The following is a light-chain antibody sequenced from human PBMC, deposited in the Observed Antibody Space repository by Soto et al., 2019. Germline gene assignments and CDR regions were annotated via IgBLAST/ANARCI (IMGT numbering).Light chain of an antibody. J-gene: IGLJ2*01. CDR3: QSYDSSLSGDVV. V-gene: IGLV1-40*01. CDR2: VNS. Sequence: QSVLTQPPSVSGSPGQRVTISCTGGSSNIGAGYDVHWYQQLPGTAPKLLIYVNSNRPSGVPDRFSGSKSGTSASLAITGLQAEDEADYYCQSYDSSLSGDVVFGGGTKLTVL. CDR1: SSNIGAGYD.